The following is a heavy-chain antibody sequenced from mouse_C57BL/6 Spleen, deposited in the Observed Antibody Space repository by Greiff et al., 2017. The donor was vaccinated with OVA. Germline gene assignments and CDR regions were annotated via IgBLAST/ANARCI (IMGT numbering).Heavy chain of an antibody. J-gene: IGHJ2*01. CDR2: IYPGSGNT. CDR3: ARGDYDGRPDY. Sequence: QVQLKQSGPELVKPGASVKISCKASGYSFTSYYIHWVKQRPGQGLEWIGWIYPGSGNTKYNEKFKGKATLTADTSSSPAYMQLSSLTSEDSAVYYCARGDYDGRPDYWGQGTTLTVSS. CDR1: GYSFTSYY. D-gene: IGHD2-4*01. V-gene: IGHV1-66*01.